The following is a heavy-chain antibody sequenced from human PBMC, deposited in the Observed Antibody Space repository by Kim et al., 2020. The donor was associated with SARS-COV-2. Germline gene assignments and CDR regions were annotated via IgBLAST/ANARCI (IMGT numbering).Heavy chain of an antibody. D-gene: IGHD6-19*01. CDR3: ASGDSGWYPSTFDD. J-gene: IGHJ4*02. V-gene: IGHV3-21*01. Sequence: ADSVKGRFTISRHNAKNSLYLQMNSLRAEDTAVYYCASGDSGWYPSTFDDWGQGTLVTVSS.